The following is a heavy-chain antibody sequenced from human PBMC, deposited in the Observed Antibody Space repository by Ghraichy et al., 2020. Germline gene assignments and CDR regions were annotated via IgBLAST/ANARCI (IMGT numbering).Heavy chain of an antibody. CDR2: ISYDGSNK. V-gene: IGHV3-30*04. CDR1: GFTFSSYA. D-gene: IGHD6-19*01. CDR3: ARERAVAGTRWFDP. J-gene: IGHJ5*02. Sequence: GGSLRLSCAASGFTFSSYAMHWVRQAPGKGLEWVAVISYDGSNKYYADSVKGRFTISRDNSKNTLYLQMNSLRAEDTAVYYCARERAVAGTRWFDPWGQGTLVTVSS.